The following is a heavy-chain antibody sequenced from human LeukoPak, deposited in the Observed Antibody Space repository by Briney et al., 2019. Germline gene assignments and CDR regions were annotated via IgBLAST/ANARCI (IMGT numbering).Heavy chain of an antibody. D-gene: IGHD3-10*02. CDR1: GCTFSSYA. Sequence: GRSLRLSCAASGCTFSSYAMHWVRQAPGKGLEWVAVISYDGSNKYYADSVKGRFTISRDNSKNTLYLQMNSLRAEDTAVYYCAKLMFVEDLGYHDAFDIWGQGTMVTVSS. CDR3: AKLMFVEDLGYHDAFDI. CDR2: ISYDGSNK. V-gene: IGHV3-30-3*02. J-gene: IGHJ3*02.